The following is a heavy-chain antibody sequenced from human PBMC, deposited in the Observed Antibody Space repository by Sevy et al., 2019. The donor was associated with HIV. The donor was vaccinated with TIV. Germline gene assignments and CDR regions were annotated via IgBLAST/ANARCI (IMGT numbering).Heavy chain of an antibody. CDR3: AKDLGDPVAFDI. V-gene: IGHV3-23*01. D-gene: IGHD2-21*02. J-gene: IGHJ3*02. CDR1: GFTFSSYA. Sequence: GGSLRLSCAASGFTFSSYAMNWVRQAPGKGLEWVSGEAGSGGSTYHADSVKGRFTISRDDSKSTLYLQMNSLRAEDTAVYYCAKDLGDPVAFDIWGQGTMVTVSS. CDR2: EAGSGGST.